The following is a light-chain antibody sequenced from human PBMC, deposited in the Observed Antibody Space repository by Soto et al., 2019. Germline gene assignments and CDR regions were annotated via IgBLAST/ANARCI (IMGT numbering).Light chain of an antibody. J-gene: IGLJ2*01. Sequence: QSALTQPASVSGSPGQSITIFCTGTSSDVGGYTYVSWYQQHPGKAPKLMIYDVSNRPSGVSSRFSASKSGNTASLTISGLQAEDEADYYCSSYTSSNTLLFGGGTKLTVL. CDR2: DVS. CDR1: SSDVGGYTY. V-gene: IGLV2-14*01. CDR3: SSYTSSNTLL.